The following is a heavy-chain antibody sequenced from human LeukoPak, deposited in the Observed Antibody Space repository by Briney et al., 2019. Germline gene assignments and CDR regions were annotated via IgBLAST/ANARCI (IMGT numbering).Heavy chain of an antibody. CDR2: FDPEDGET. Sequence: ASVKVSCKVSGYTLTELSMHWVRQAPGKGLEWMGGFDPEDGETIYAQKFQGRVTMTEDTSTDTAYMELSSLRSEDTAVYYCATTAYSSGLYYYGMDVWGQGTTVTVSS. V-gene: IGHV1-24*01. CDR3: ATTAYSSGLYYYGMDV. CDR1: GYTLTELS. D-gene: IGHD6-19*01. J-gene: IGHJ6*02.